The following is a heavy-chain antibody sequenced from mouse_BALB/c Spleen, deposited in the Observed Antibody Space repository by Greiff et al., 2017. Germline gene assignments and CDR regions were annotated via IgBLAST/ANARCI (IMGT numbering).Heavy chain of an antibody. CDR1: GFTFSSYG. V-gene: IGHV5-6*01. D-gene: IGHD1-2*01. CDR2: ISSGGSYT. J-gene: IGHJ1*01. CDR3: ARTTARYFDV. Sequence: VQLQESGGDLVKPGGSLKLSCAASGFTFSSYGMSWVRQTPDKRLEWVATISSGGSYTYYPDSVKGRFTISRDNAKNTLYLQMSSLKSEDTAMYYCARTTARYFDVWGAGTTVTVSS.